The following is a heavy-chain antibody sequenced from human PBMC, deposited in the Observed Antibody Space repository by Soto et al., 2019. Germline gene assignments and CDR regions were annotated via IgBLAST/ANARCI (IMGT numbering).Heavy chain of an antibody. D-gene: IGHD3-22*01. V-gene: IGHV4-34*01. CDR2: INHSGST. CDR3: ARVPYDSSGYYPRYYFDY. J-gene: IGHJ4*02. CDR1: GGSFSGYY. Sequence: PSETLSITCAVYGGSFSGYYWSWIRQPPGKGLEWIGEINHSGSTNYNPSLKSRVTISVDTSKNQFSLKLSSVTAADTAVYYCARVPYDSSGYYPRYYFDYWGQGTLVTVSS.